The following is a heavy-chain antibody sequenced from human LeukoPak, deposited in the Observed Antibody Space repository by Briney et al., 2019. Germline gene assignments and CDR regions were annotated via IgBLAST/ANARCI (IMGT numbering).Heavy chain of an antibody. Sequence: PGGSLRLSCAASGFTFSSYWMSWVRQAPGKGLEWVANIKQDGSEKYYVDSVKGRFTISRDNAKNSLYLQMNSLRAEDTAVYYCARDSRITMVRGVIPADYWGQGTLVTVSS. CDR3: ARDSRITMVRGVIPADY. CDR1: GFTFSSYW. V-gene: IGHV3-7*01. D-gene: IGHD3-10*01. J-gene: IGHJ4*02. CDR2: IKQDGSEK.